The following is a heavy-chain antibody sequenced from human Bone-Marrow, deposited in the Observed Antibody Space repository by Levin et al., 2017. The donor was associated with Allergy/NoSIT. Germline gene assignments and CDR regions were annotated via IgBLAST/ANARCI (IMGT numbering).Heavy chain of an antibody. CDR3: AKLIGDYTVYDY. V-gene: IGHV3-7*01. J-gene: IGHJ4*02. Sequence: AGGSLRLSCAASGFTFMNYWMSWVRQAPGKGLEWVASIKKDASEQKYVDSVKGRFTVSRDNAQNSLYLQMNSLRAEDTAVYYCAKLIGDYTVYDYWGQGTLVTVSS. D-gene: IGHD7-27*01. CDR1: GFTFMNYW. CDR2: IKKDASEQ.